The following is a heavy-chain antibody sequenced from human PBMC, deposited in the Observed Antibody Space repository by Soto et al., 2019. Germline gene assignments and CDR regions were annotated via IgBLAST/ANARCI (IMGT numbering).Heavy chain of an antibody. CDR3: ASQGLYYYGLDV. CDR2: INNDGSTT. Sequence: PGGSLRLSCAASGFPFSTYWMHWVRQAPGKGPVWVSRINNDGSTTRYADSVKGRFTISRDNAKNTLYLQMNSLRAEGTAVYYCASQGLYYYGLDVWGQGTTVTVSS. CDR1: GFPFSTYW. J-gene: IGHJ6*02. V-gene: IGHV3-74*01.